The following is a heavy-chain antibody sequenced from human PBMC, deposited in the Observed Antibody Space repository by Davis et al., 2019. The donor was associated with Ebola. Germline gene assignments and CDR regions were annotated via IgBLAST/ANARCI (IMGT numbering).Heavy chain of an antibody. V-gene: IGHV1-18*01. CDR3: ARVVTVGIDAFDI. CDR1: GYTFTSYG. Sequence: AASVKVSCKASGYTFTSYGISWVRQAPGQGLEWMGWISAYNGNTNYAQKLQGRVTMTTDTSTSTAYMELRSLRSDDTAVYYRARVVTVGIDAFDIWGQGTMVTVSS. J-gene: IGHJ3*02. D-gene: IGHD4-23*01. CDR2: ISAYNGNT.